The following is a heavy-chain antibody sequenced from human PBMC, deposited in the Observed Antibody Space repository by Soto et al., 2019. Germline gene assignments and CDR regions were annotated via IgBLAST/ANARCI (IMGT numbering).Heavy chain of an antibody. Sequence: GGSLRLSCVGYGFIFSNYAMHWVRQAPGKGLEYVSGIKTDGGDTYYANSVKGRFTISRDNSQNTLYLQMGSLRAEDMAVYYCARKLTNGHPRGAFDHWGQGTLVTVSS. CDR1: GFIFSNYA. J-gene: IGHJ4*02. D-gene: IGHD2-8*01. CDR3: ARKLTNGHPRGAFDH. CDR2: IKTDGGDT. V-gene: IGHV3-64*01.